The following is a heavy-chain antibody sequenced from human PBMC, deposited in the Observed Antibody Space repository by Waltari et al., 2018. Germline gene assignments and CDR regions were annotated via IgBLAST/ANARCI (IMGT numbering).Heavy chain of an antibody. V-gene: IGHV3-30*02. J-gene: IGHJ4*02. D-gene: IGHD3-22*01. CDR1: GFTFSSYG. CDR2: IRYDGSNK. Sequence: QVQLVESGGGVVQPGGSLRLSCAASGFTFSSYGMHWVRQAPGKGPGWVAFIRYDGSNKYYADSVKGRFTISRDNSKNTLYLQMNSLRAEDTAVYYCAKDGEGYSYYDPPTTYYFDYWGQGTLVTVSS. CDR3: AKDGEGYSYYDPPTTYYFDY.